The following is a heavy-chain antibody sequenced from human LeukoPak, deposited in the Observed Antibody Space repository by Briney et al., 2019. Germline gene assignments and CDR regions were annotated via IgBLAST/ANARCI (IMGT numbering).Heavy chain of an antibody. V-gene: IGHV3-7*02. CDR2: IKPDGSEK. Sequence: GGSLRLSCAASGFTFSSHWLSWVRQAPGKGLEWVANIKPDGSEKYYVDSMKGRFTISRDNAKNSLYLQMNSLRAEDTAVYYCASGSGIYPYWGQGTLVTVSS. D-gene: IGHD3-10*01. CDR3: ASGSGIYPY. CDR1: GFTFSSHW. J-gene: IGHJ4*02.